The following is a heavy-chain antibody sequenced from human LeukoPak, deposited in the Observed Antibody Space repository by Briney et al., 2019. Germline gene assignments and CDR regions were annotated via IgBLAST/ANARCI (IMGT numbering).Heavy chain of an antibody. V-gene: IGHV3-30-3*01. D-gene: IGHD3-16*02. CDR1: GFTLSSYA. Sequence: GRSLRLSCAASGFTLSSYAMHWVRQAPGKGLEWVAVISYDGSNYYYGDSVKGRFTISRDNSKNTLYLQMSSLREEDTAVYYCARDWRDYVWGSYRENWGQGTLVTVSS. CDR2: ISYDGSNY. CDR3: ARDWRDYVWGSYREN. J-gene: IGHJ4*02.